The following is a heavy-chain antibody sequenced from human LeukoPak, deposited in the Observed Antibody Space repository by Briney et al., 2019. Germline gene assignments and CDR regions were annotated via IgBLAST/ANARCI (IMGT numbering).Heavy chain of an antibody. CDR3: AGYLLYDSSGYYYELGKGFAY. D-gene: IGHD3-22*01. Sequence: GGSLRLSCAASRFPFSNYWMNWVRQAPGKGLEWVSSISSSSSYIYYADSVKGRFTISRDNAKNSLYLQMNSLRAEDTALYYCAGYLLYDSSGYYYELGKGFAYWGQGTLVTVSS. V-gene: IGHV3-21*04. CDR1: RFPFSNYW. J-gene: IGHJ4*02. CDR2: ISSSSSYI.